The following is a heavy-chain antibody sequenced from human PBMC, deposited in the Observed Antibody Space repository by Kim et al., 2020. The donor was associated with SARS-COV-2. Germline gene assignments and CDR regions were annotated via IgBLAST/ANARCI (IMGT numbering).Heavy chain of an antibody. D-gene: IGHD2-15*01. CDR3: GRWWGCFDL. J-gene: IGHJ5*02. CDR2: INQDGFRT. V-gene: IGHV3-7*03. Sequence: GGSLRLSCEASGFTFNKYYMGWVRQAPGKGLEWVARINQDGFRTYYVDSLRGRFTISRDNAKSSVNLQMNSLRAEDTALYYCGRWWGCFDLWGQGTLVT. CDR1: GFTFNKYY.